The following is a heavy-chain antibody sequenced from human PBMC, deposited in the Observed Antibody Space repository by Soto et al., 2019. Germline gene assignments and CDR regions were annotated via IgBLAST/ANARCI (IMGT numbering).Heavy chain of an antibody. CDR1: GGSINSYY. CDR2: IYYSGST. Sequence: QVQLQESGPGLVKPSETLSLTCTVSGGSINSYYWSWIRQPPGKGLEWIGYIYYSGSTNYNPSLKSRVTISVDTSKNQFSLKLSSVTAADTAVYYCASSNIAAAGFYYYGMDVWGRGTTVTVSS. J-gene: IGHJ6*02. D-gene: IGHD6-13*01. V-gene: IGHV4-59*01. CDR3: ASSNIAAAGFYYYGMDV.